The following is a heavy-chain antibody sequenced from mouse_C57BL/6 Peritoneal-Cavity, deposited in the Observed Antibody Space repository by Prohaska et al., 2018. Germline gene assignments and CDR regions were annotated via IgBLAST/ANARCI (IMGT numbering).Heavy chain of an antibody. J-gene: IGHJ4*01. CDR3: ACSYDAMDY. CDR2: IYPSESDT. D-gene: IGHD1-1*01. Sequence: QVQLQQPGADLVRPGSSVKLSCKASGYTFPSYWLACVKPRPGQWLEWMGNIYPSESDTKYNIKVQDKVTMTLDKYSSTVYMELCSRTSEDSALYDCACSYDAMDYWGQGTSVTVSS. V-gene: IGHV1-61*01. CDR1: GYTFPSYW.